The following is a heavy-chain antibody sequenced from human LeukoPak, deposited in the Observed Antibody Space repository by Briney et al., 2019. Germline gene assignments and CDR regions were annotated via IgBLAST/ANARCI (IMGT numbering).Heavy chain of an antibody. D-gene: IGHD3-3*01. CDR2: IYYSEST. J-gene: IGHJ4*02. V-gene: IGHV4-39*01. CDR3: ARSFWSGYSSTSFEF. Sequence: SETLSLTCTVSGGSISSSSYYWGWIRQPPGKGLEWIGSIYYSESTYYNPSLKSRVTISVDTSKNQFSLKLSSVTAADTAVYYCARSFWSGYSSTSFEFWGQGTLVTVSS. CDR1: GGSISSSSYY.